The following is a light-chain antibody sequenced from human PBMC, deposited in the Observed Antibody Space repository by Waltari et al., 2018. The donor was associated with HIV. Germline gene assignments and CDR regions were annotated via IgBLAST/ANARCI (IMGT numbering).Light chain of an antibody. J-gene: IGLJ2*01. CDR2: GNT. Sequence: QSVLTQPPSVSGAPGPRVTLSRNGSSCHIGAGYAVSLYQQLPGTAPKRLILGNTNRPSGVPDRFSGSKSGTSASLAITGLQAEDEADYYCQSDDSSLSGLVFGEGTKLTVL. V-gene: IGLV1-40*01. CDR3: QSDDSSLSGLV. CDR1: SCHIGAGYA.